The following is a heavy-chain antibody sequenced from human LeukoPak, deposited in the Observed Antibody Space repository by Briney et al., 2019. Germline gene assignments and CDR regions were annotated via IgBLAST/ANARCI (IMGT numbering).Heavy chain of an antibody. CDR1: GFTFSSYA. CDR2: ISGSGGST. Sequence: GGALRLSCAASGFTFSSYAMSWVRQAPGKGLEWVSAISGSGGSTYYADSVKGRFTISRDNSKNTLYLQMNSLRADDTAVHYCAKDRGGFGYSSGWEGFDIWGQGTMVTVSS. D-gene: IGHD6-19*01. V-gene: IGHV3-23*01. J-gene: IGHJ3*02. CDR3: AKDRGGFGYSSGWEGFDI.